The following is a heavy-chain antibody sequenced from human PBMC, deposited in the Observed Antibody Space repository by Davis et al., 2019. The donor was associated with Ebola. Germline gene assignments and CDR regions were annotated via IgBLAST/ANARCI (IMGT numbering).Heavy chain of an antibody. J-gene: IGHJ4*02. CDR3: ARDSGYSSSSGSY. CDR1: GYTFTSYG. D-gene: IGHD6-6*01. V-gene: IGHV1-18*01. Sequence: AASVKVSCKTSGYTFTSYGISWVRQAPGQGLEWMGWISAYNGNTNYAQKLQGRVNMTTDTSTSTAYMELRSLRSEDTAVYFCARDSGYSSSSGSYWGQRTLVTVSS. CDR2: ISAYNGNT.